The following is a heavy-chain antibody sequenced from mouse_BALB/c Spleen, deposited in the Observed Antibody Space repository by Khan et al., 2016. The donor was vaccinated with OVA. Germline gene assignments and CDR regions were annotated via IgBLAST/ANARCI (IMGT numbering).Heavy chain of an antibody. CDR3: ATYGNNEWFDY. Sequence: QVQLQQSGAELVRPGASVKLSCKASGYSFTSYWMNWVKQRPGQGLEWIGIIHPSDSETWLNQKFKDKATLTVDKSSSTAYMQLSSPTSEDSAVYYCATYGNNEWFDYWGQGTLVTVSA. CDR1: GYSFTSYW. J-gene: IGHJ3*01. V-gene: IGHV1-61*01. CDR2: IHPSDSET. D-gene: IGHD2-1*01.